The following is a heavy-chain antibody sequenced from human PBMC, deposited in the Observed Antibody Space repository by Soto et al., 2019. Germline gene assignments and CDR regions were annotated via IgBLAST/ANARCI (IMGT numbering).Heavy chain of an antibody. CDR2: IWYDGSKK. D-gene: IGHD2-15*01. CDR3: ASLRGSGGSSYDY. V-gene: IGHV3-33*01. Sequence: QVQLVESGGGVVQPGRSLRLSCAASGFTFSSYGMHWVRQAPGKGLEWVAVIWYDGSKKYYADSVKGRFTISRDNSKNTRYLQMNSLRAASTAVYYCASLRGSGGSSYDYWGQGTLVTVSS. J-gene: IGHJ4*02. CDR1: GFTFSSYG.